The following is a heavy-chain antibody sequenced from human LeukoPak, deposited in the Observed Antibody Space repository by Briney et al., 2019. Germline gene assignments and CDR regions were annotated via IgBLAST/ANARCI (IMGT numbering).Heavy chain of an antibody. CDR2: IIPILGIA. J-gene: IGHJ4*02. CDR3: ARGAADDSSGYYYVEVYY. V-gene: IGHV1-69*04. D-gene: IGHD3-22*01. Sequence: SVKVSCKASGGTFSSYAISWVRQAPGQGLEWMGRIIPILGIANYAQKFQGRVTITADKSTSTAYMELSSLRSEDTAVYYCARGAADDSSGYYYVEVYYWGQGTLVTVSS. CDR1: GGTFSSYA.